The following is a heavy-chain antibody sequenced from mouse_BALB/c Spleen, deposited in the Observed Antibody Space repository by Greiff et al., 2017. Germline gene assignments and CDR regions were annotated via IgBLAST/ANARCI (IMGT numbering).Heavy chain of an antibody. D-gene: IGHD2-2*01. CDR3: AKHSPYGYDGYFDY. Sequence: VKLVESGPGLVAPSQSLSITCTVSGFSLTDYGVSWIRQPPGKGLEWLGVIWGGGSTYYNSALKSRLSISKDNSKSQVFLKMNSLQTDDTAMYYCAKHSPYGYDGYFDYWGQGTTLTVSS. V-gene: IGHV2-6-5*01. CDR2: IWGGGST. J-gene: IGHJ2*01. CDR1: GFSLTDYG.